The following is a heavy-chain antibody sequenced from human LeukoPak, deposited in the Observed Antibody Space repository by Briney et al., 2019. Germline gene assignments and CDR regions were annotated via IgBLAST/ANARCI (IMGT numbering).Heavy chain of an antibody. Sequence: GGSLRLSCVASGFIFSEYAMNWVRQAPGKGLEWVSVVGGDDTNYYIDSAKGRFTISRDNSKNTLSLQMNNLRPEDTAVYYCAKDSWSRNGIYDAFDIWGQRTMVPVSS. CDR2: VGGDDTN. D-gene: IGHD2-8*01. CDR3: AKDSWSRNGIYDAFDI. J-gene: IGHJ3*02. CDR1: GFIFSEYA. V-gene: IGHV3-23*01.